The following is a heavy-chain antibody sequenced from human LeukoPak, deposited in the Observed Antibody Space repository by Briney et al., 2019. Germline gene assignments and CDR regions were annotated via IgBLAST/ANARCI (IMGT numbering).Heavy chain of an antibody. J-gene: IGHJ4*02. D-gene: IGHD4/OR15-4a*01. CDR2: VHHSGST. V-gene: IGHV4-38-2*01. CDR1: GFSISNNYW. Sequence: SETLSLTCAVSGFSISNNYWWQWIRQPPGKGLEWIGTVHHSGSTYYNPSLKSRVTISVDTSKNQFSLKLTSVTAADTAVHYCARERAGRGAIDYWGKGTLVTVSS. CDR3: ARERAGRGAIDY.